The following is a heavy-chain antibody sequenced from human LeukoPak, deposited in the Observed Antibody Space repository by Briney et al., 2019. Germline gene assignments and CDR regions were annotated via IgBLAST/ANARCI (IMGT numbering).Heavy chain of an antibody. CDR1: GYTFTCYY. CDR2: INPNSGGT. J-gene: IGHJ4*02. D-gene: IGHD3-10*01. V-gene: IGHV1-2*02. Sequence: GASVKVSCKASGYTFTCYYMHWVRQAPGQGLEWMGWINPNSGGTNYAQKFQGRVTMTRDTSISTAYMELSRLRSDDTAVYYCAREHNYGSGSYGRWGQGTLVTVSS. CDR3: AREHNYGSGSYGR.